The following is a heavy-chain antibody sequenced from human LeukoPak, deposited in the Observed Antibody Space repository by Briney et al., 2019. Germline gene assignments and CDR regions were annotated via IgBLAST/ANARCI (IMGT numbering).Heavy chain of an antibody. D-gene: IGHD2-2*01. V-gene: IGHV3-48*01. J-gene: IGHJ4*02. Sequence: GGSLRLSCAASGFTFSSYSMNWVRQAPGKGLEWVSYISSSSSTIYYADSVKGRFTISRDNAKNSLYLQMNSLRAEDTAMYYCAREFGYQLPDFDFWGQGTLVTVSS. CDR3: AREFGYQLPDFDF. CDR1: GFTFSSYS. CDR2: ISSSSSTI.